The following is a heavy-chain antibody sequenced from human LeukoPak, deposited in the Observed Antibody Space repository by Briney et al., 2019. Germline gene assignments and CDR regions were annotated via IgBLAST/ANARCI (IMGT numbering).Heavy chain of an antibody. CDR3: ARPNAGYCSSTSCPKYYFDY. Sequence: SETLPLTCAVYGGSFSGYYWSWIRQPPGKGLEWIGEINHSGSTNYNPSLKSRVTISVDTSKNQFSLKLSSVTAADTAVYYCARPNAGYCSSTSCPKYYFDYWGQGTLVTVSS. CDR2: INHSGST. V-gene: IGHV4-34*01. J-gene: IGHJ4*02. D-gene: IGHD2-2*01. CDR1: GGSFSGYY.